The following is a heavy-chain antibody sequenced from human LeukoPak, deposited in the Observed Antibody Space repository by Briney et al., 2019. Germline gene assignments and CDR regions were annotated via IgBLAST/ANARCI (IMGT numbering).Heavy chain of an antibody. CDR1: GYTFSSYD. V-gene: IGHV1-8*01. Sequence: GASVKVSCKASGYTFSSYDINWVRQATGQGLEWMGWMNPNSGNTGYAQKFQGRVTMTRNTSISTAYMELSSLRSEDTAVYYCARASGWPNNWFDPWGQGTLVTVSS. D-gene: IGHD6-19*01. CDR3: ARASGWPNNWFDP. CDR2: MNPNSGNT. J-gene: IGHJ5*02.